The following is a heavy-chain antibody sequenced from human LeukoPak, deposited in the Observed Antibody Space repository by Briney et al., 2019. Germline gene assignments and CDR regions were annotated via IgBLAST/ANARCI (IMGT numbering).Heavy chain of an antibody. V-gene: IGHV4-31*03. CDR2: IYYSGST. CDR1: GGSISSGGYY. CDR3: ARNGDYGDYGNYFDY. Sequence: TLSLTCTVSGGSISSGGYYWSWIRQHPGKGLEWIGYIYYSGSTYYNPSLKSRVTISVDTSKNQFSLKLSSVTAADTAVYYCARNGDYGDYGNYFDYWGQGTLVTVSS. D-gene: IGHD4-17*01. J-gene: IGHJ4*02.